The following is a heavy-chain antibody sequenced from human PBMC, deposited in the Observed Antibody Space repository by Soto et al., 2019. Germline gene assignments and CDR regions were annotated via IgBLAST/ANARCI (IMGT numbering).Heavy chain of an antibody. Sequence: EVQLVESGGGLVKPGGSLRLSCAASGFTFSSYSMNWVRQAPGKGLEWVSSISSSSSYIYYADSVKGRFTISRDNAKNSLYLQMNSLRAEDTAVYYCARDQRDYDSSGYLIWGQGTMVTVSS. CDR1: GFTFSSYS. CDR3: ARDQRDYDSSGYLI. J-gene: IGHJ3*02. CDR2: ISSSSSYI. D-gene: IGHD3-22*01. V-gene: IGHV3-21*01.